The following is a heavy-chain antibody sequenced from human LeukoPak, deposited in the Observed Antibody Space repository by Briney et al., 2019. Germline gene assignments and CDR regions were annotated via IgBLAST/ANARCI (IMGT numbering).Heavy chain of an antibody. CDR3: ARDDSSGYHYRFDY. Sequence: PGGSLRLSCAASGFTVSSNYMSWVRQAPGKGLEWVSVIYSGGSTYYADSVKGRFTISRDKSKNTLYLQMNSLRAEDTAVYYCARDDSSGYHYRFDYWGQGTLVTVPS. CDR1: GFTVSSNY. V-gene: IGHV3-66*02. CDR2: IYSGGST. D-gene: IGHD3-22*01. J-gene: IGHJ4*02.